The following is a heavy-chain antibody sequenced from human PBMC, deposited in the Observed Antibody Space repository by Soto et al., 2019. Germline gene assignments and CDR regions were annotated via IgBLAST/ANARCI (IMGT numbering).Heavy chain of an antibody. J-gene: IGHJ6*02. D-gene: IGHD3-10*01. V-gene: IGHV4-59*08. CDR1: GGSIGSYY. Sequence: QVQLQESGPGLVKPSETLSLTCTVSGGSIGSYYWSWSRHPPGKGLERMGYSYYTASTTTYNPSLKRRVTIAIDTSNNHSSLWLRSVTAADTAVYYCARHHEVRGVVVRYHCYGMDVWGHGTAVPAS. CDR3: ARHHEVRGVVVRYHCYGMDV. CDR2: SYYTASTT.